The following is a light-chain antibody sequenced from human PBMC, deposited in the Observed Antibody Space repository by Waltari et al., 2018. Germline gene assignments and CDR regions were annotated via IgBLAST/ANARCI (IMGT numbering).Light chain of an antibody. V-gene: IGLV2-14*01. CDR3: SSYTSSSLYV. CDR1: SSDVGGYNY. Sequence: QSALTQPASVSGSPGQSITISCTGTSSDVGGYNYVSWYQQHPGKAPNLMIYEVSNRPPGVSNRFSGSKSGNTASLTISGLQAEDEADYYCSSYTSSSLYVFGTGTKVTVL. J-gene: IGLJ1*01. CDR2: EVS.